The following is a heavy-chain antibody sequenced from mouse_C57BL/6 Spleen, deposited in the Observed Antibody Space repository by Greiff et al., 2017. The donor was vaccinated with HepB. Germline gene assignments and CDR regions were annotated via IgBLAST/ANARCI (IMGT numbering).Heavy chain of an antibody. V-gene: IGHV1-82*01. CDR2: IYPGDGDT. Sequence: QVQLQHSGPELVKPGASVKISCKASGYAFSSSWMNWVKQRPGKGLEWIGRIYPGDGDTNYNGKFKGKATLTADKSSSTAYMQLSSLTSEDSAVYFCAITTVVGDYYAMDYWGQGTSVTVSS. J-gene: IGHJ4*01. D-gene: IGHD1-1*01. CDR1: GYAFSSSW. CDR3: AITTVVGDYYAMDY.